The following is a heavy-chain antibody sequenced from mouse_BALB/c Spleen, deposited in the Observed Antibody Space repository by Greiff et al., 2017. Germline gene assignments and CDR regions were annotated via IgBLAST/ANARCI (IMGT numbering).Heavy chain of an antibody. CDR3: ARVTRYWYFDV. Sequence: QVQLQQSGAELMKPGASVKISCKATGYTFSSYWIEWVKQRPGHGLEWIGEILPGSGSTNYNEKFKGKATFTADTSANTAYMQLSSLTSEDSAVYYCARVTRYWYFDVWGAGTTVTVSS. D-gene: IGHD2-2*01. CDR1: GYTFSSYW. CDR2: ILPGSGST. J-gene: IGHJ1*01. V-gene: IGHV1-9*01.